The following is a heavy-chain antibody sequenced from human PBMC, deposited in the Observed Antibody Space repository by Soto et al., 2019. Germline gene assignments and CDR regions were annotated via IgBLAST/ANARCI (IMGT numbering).Heavy chain of an antibody. CDR2: IKQDGSEK. CDR3: ARDYYDSGGYYCLFDY. V-gene: IGHV3-7*01. D-gene: IGHD3-22*01. Sequence: GGSLRLSCAVSGFTFSSYWMSWVRQAPGKGLEWVANIKQDGSEKYYVDSVKGRFTISRDNAKNSLYLQMNSLRVEDTAVYYCARDYYDSGGYYCLFDYWGQGTLVTVS. CDR1: GFTFSSYW. J-gene: IGHJ4*02.